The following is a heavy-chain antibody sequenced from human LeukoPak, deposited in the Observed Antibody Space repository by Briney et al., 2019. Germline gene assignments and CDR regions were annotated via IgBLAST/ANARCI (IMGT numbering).Heavy chain of an antibody. Sequence: PSETLSLTCTVSGGSISSYYWSWIRQPAGKGLEWIGRIYTSGSTNYNPSLKSRVTMSVDTSKNQFSLKLSSVTAADTAVYYCARDGGWELLSLFDYWGQGTLVTVSS. D-gene: IGHD1-26*01. CDR1: GGSISSYY. CDR2: IYTSGST. CDR3: ARDGGWELLSLFDY. J-gene: IGHJ4*02. V-gene: IGHV4-4*07.